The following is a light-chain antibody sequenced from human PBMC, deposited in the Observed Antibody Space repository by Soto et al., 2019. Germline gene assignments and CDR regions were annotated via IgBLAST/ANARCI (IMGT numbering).Light chain of an antibody. Sequence: EVGLTQSACTVSLSPGERATLSCRASQTVSNYLAWYQQKPGQAPRLLIYDASNRATGIPARFSGSGSGTEFTLTISSLQSEDFAVYYCQQYNTWPPITFGQGTRLEIK. V-gene: IGKV3D-15*01. CDR1: QTVSNY. CDR3: QQYNTWPPIT. J-gene: IGKJ5*01. CDR2: DAS.